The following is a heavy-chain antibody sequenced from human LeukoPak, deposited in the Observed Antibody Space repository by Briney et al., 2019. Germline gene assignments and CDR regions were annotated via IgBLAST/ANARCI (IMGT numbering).Heavy chain of an antibody. D-gene: IGHD4-11*01. Sequence: SVKVSCKASGGTFSSYAISWVRQAPGQGLEWMGGIIPIFGTANYAQKFQGRVTITADESTSTAYMELSSLRSEDTAVYYCAQNTVTLYYYYYMDVWGKGTTVTVSS. CDR1: GGTFSSYA. J-gene: IGHJ6*03. V-gene: IGHV1-69*13. CDR3: AQNTVTLYYYYYMDV. CDR2: IIPIFGTA.